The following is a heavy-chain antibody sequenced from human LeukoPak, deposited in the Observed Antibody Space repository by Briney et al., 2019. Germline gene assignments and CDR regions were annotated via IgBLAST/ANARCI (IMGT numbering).Heavy chain of an antibody. D-gene: IGHD6-13*01. Sequence: SETLSLTCTVSGGSISSYYWSWIRQPPGMGLKWIGYIYYSGSTNYNPSLKSRVTISVDTSKNQFSLKLSSVTAADTAVYYCAREPYSSSWVDYWGQGTLVTVSS. CDR3: AREPYSSSWVDY. CDR2: IYYSGST. V-gene: IGHV4-59*01. CDR1: GGSISSYY. J-gene: IGHJ4*02.